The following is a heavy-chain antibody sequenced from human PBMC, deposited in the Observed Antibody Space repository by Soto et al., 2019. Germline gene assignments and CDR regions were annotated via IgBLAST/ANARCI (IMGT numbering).Heavy chain of an antibody. V-gene: IGHV3-23*01. CDR1: GFTFSSYA. Sequence: PGGSLRLSCAASGFTFSSYAMNWVRQAPGKGLEWVSVISGSGDSTYYADSVKGRFTISRDNSKSTLYLQMNSLRAEDTAVYYCASSSRARLYDDFCFDPWGQGTLVTVSS. J-gene: IGHJ5*02. CDR3: ASSSRARLYDDFCFDP. CDR2: ISGSGDST. D-gene: IGHD3-3*01.